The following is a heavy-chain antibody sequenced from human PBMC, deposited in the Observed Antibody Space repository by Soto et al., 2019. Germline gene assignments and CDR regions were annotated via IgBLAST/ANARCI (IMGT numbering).Heavy chain of an antibody. D-gene: IGHD2-15*01. CDR2: ISDSGKNS. CDR1: GFTFNRYS. J-gene: IGHJ1*01. V-gene: IGHV3-21*02. Sequence: EVQLVESGGGLVEPGGSLRLSCAASGFTFNRYSMNWIRQAPGKGLEWVSSISDSGKNSYYTDSVKGRFTISRDNAKNSLYLQMNSLRAEDTALYYCATWIGSCRADSCQGYFQHWGQGTLVTVSS. CDR3: ATWIGSCRADSCQGYFQH.